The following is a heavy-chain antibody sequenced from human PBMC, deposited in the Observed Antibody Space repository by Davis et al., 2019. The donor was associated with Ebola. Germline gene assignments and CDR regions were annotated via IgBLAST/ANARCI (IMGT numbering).Heavy chain of an antibody. J-gene: IGHJ5*02. CDR3: ARGSSSWYLGWFDP. Sequence: GESLKISCAASGFTFSSYAMHWVRQAPGKGLEWVAVISYDGSNKYYADSVKGRFTISRDNSKNTLYLQMNSLRAEDTAVYYCARGSSSWYLGWFDPWGQGTLVTVSS. V-gene: IGHV3-30-3*01. CDR1: GFTFSSYA. D-gene: IGHD6-13*01. CDR2: ISYDGSNK.